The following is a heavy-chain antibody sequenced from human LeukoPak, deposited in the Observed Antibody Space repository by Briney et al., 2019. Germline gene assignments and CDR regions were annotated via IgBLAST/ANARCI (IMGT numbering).Heavy chain of an antibody. J-gene: IGHJ4*02. CDR3: ARDTANFDWYSDPTDY. V-gene: IGHV1-18*01. CDR1: GYTFTSYG. D-gene: IGHD3-9*01. Sequence: GASVKVSCKASGYTFTSYGISWVRQAPGQGLEWMGWLSAYNGNTNYAQKIQGRVTMTTDTSTSTAYMELRSLRSDDTAVYYCARDTANFDWYSDPTDYWGQGTLVTVSS. CDR2: LSAYNGNT.